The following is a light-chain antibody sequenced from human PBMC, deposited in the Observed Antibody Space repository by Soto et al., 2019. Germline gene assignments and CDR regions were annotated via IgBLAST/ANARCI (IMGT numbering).Light chain of an antibody. J-gene: IGKJ1*01. CDR3: QYYYTYPWT. CDR1: QDIRDY. Sequence: AIRMTQSPSSLSASTGDRVTITCRASQDIRDYLVWYQQKPGKAPKVLIHAASTLQGGVSSRFSGSRSGTDFTLTINSVHPEDFATYYCQYYYTYPWTFGQGTKVEV. V-gene: IGKV1-8*01. CDR2: AAS.